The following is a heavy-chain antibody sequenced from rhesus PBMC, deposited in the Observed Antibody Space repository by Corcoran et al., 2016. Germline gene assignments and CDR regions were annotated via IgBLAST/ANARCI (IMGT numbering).Heavy chain of an antibody. J-gene: IGHJ4*01. V-gene: IGHV4-165*01. CDR2: ISGGRGGT. Sequence: QVQLQESGPGLVKPSETLPLTCVVSGASICSYYWSWIRQSPGKGLEWIGDISGGRGGTHYHPSLKSRGTMSHDTSKNQFSLKVTSVTAADTAVYYCSRGGNYFDSWGQGVLVTVSS. CDR1: GASICSYY. CDR3: SRGGNYFDS.